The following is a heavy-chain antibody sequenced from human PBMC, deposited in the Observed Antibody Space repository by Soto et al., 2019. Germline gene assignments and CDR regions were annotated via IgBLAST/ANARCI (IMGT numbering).Heavy chain of an antibody. CDR1: GFRLVDYA. D-gene: IGHD6-13*01. J-gene: IGHJ6*02. V-gene: IGHV3-49*03. CDR2: VRNIAYGETT. Sequence: GGSLRLACTTSGFRLVDYAMSWFRLAPGKGLEWVGIVRNIAYGETTEYATSVRGRFTVSRDNSKSIAYLQMNSLTSEDTAVYYCARYTYTSRYSYYGMDVWGQGTTVTVAS. CDR3: ARYTYTSRYSYYGMDV.